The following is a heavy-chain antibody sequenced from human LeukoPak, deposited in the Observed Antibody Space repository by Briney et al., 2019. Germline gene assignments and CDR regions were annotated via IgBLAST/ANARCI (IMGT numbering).Heavy chain of an antibody. CDR2: IYYSGST. Sequence: SETLSLTCTVSGGSISSSNYFWGWIRQPPGKGLEWIGSIYYSGSTYYNPSLKSRVTISVDTSKNQFSLKLSSVTAADTAVYYCASVLPLTMINYWGQGTLVTVSS. CDR1: GGSISSSNYF. J-gene: IGHJ4*02. V-gene: IGHV4-39*07. CDR3: ASVLPLTMINY. D-gene: IGHD3-22*01.